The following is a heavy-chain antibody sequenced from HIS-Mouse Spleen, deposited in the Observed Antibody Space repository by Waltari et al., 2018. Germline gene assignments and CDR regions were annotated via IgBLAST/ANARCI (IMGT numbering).Heavy chain of an antibody. CDR1: GGSISSSSYY. J-gene: IGHJ2*01. Sequence: QLQLQESGPGLVKPSETLSLTCTVSGGSISSSSYYWGTIRKPPGKGLEWIGSIYYSWSTYYNPSLKSRVTISVDTSKNQFSLKLSSVTAADTAVYYCAREIPYSSSWYDWYFDLWGRGTLVTVSS. D-gene: IGHD6-13*01. CDR3: AREIPYSSSWYDWYFDL. CDR2: IYYSWST. V-gene: IGHV4-39*07.